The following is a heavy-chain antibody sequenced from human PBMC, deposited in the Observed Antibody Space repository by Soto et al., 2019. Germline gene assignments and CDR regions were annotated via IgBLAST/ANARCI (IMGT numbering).Heavy chain of an antibody. D-gene: IGHD3-3*01. CDR3: ARTFDFWDRYSSFDH. CDR2: ISDGGRST. J-gene: IGHJ4*02. V-gene: IGHV3-23*01. Sequence: PRLSCAGSGFRFSDYAIGWVRQAPGKGLEWVSFISDGGRSTYYTDSVKGRFTISRDNSKNTVYLQLQGLRAEDTAIYFCARTFDFWDRYSSFDHWGQGTLFTV. CDR1: GFRFSDYA.